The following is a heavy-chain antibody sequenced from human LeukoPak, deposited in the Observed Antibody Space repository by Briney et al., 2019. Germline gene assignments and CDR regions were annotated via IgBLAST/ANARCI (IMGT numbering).Heavy chain of an antibody. CDR2: INPNSGGT. Sequence: ASVKVSCTASGYTFTGYYMHWVRQAPGQGLEWMGWINPNSGGTNYAQKFQGRVTMTRDTSISTAYMELSRLRSDDTAVYYCARDLWYYYDSSGYYPNWFDPWGQGTLVTVSS. CDR3: ARDLWYYYDSSGYYPNWFDP. V-gene: IGHV1-2*02. D-gene: IGHD3-22*01. J-gene: IGHJ5*02. CDR1: GYTFTGYY.